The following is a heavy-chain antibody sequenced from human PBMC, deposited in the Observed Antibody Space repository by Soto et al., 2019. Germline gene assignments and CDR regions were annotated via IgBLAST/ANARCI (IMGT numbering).Heavy chain of an antibody. D-gene: IGHD3-16*01. J-gene: IGHJ6*02. Sequence: SETLSLTCSVSGGSITSSLYYWGWIRQPPGQGLEWIGSIHYSGSISYTPSLKSRVTISVDMSKNQFSLKLTSMTAADTAVYYCAGHRGGISSGLDVWGQGTTVTVSS. CDR3: AGHRGGISSGLDV. CDR2: IHYSGSI. CDR1: GGSITSSLYY. V-gene: IGHV4-39*01.